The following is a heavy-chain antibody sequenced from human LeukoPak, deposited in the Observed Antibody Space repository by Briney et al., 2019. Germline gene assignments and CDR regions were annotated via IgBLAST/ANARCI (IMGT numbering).Heavy chain of an antibody. J-gene: IGHJ2*01. CDR3: ARDLYGAYWYFDL. D-gene: IGHD4-17*01. CDR2: INPNSGGT. Sequence: ASVKVSCKASGYTFTGYYMHWVRQAPGQGLEWMGWINPNSGGTNYAQKFQGRVTMTRDMSISTAYMELSRLRSDDTAVYYCARDLYGAYWYFDLWGRGTLVTVSS. CDR1: GYTFTGYY. V-gene: IGHV1-2*02.